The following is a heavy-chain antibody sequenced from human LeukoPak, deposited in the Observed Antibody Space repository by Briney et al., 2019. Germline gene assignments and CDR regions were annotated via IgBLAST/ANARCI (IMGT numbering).Heavy chain of an antibody. V-gene: IGHV4-34*01. D-gene: IGHD3-22*01. Sequence: SEARSRACAVYGGSFSGYYWGWIRQRPGKGLGWVGEINHSGSTNYNPSLKSRVTISVDTSKNQFSLKLSSVTAADTAVYYCARGDGDYYDSSGYLFDYWGQGTLVTVSS. J-gene: IGHJ4*02. CDR1: GGSFSGYY. CDR2: INHSGST. CDR3: ARGDGDYYDSSGYLFDY.